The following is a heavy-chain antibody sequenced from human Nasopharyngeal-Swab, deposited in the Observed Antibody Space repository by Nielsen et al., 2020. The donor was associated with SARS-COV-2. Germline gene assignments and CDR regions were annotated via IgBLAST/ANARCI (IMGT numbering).Heavy chain of an antibody. CDR3: ARDLLGGNYYDSSELYDY. V-gene: IGHV3-33*05. D-gene: IGHD3-22*01. CDR2: ISYDGSNK. Sequence: VRQAPGKGLEWVAVISYDGSNKYYADSVKGRFTISRDNSKNTLYLQMNSLRAEDTAVYYCARDLLGGNYYDSSELYDYWGQGTLVTVSS. J-gene: IGHJ4*02.